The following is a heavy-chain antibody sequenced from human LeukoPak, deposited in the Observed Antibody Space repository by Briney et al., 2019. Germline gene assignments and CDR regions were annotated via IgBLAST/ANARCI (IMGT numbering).Heavy chain of an antibody. J-gene: IGHJ6*03. CDR2: ISSSSAYI. CDR3: ARQPAYRGYMDV. V-gene: IGHV3-21*01. Sequence: GGSLRLSCAASGFTFSSYNMNWVRLAPGKGLEWVSSISSSSAYIYYADSVRGRFTISRDNAKNSPYLQMNSLRAEDTAVYYCARQPAYRGYMDVWGKGTTVTVSS. CDR1: GFTFSSYN. D-gene: IGHD1-26*01.